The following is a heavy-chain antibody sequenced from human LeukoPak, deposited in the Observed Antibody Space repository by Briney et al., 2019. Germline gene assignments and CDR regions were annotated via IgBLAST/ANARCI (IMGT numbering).Heavy chain of an antibody. D-gene: IGHD3-10*01. V-gene: IGHV3-30*18. J-gene: IGHJ4*02. CDR2: ISYDGSNK. CDR3: AKALNIWFGELFDY. Sequence: GGSLRLSCAASGFTFSSYGMHWVRRAPGKGLEWVAVISYDGSNKYYADSVKGRFTISRDNSKNTLYLQMNSLRAEDTAVYYCAKALNIWFGELFDYWGQGTLVTVSS. CDR1: GFTFSSYG.